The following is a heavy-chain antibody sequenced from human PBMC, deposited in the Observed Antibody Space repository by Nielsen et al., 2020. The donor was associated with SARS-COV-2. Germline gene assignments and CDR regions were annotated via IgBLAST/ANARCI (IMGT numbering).Heavy chain of an antibody. V-gene: IGHV4-59*08. Sequence: SETLSLTCAVSGGSISSSNWWSWIRQPPGKGLEWIGYIYYSGSTNYNPSLKSRVTISVDTSKNQFSLKLSSVTAADTAVYYCARHGRGYSYGRAYYYYYGMDVWGQGTTVTVSS. CDR3: ARHGRGYSYGRAYYYYYGMDV. CDR1: GGSISSSNW. CDR2: IYYSGST. J-gene: IGHJ6*02. D-gene: IGHD5-18*01.